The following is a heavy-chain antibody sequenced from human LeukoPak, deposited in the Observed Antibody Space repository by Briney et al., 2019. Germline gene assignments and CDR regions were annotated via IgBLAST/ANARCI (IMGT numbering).Heavy chain of an antibody. CDR1: GYTFTGYY. D-gene: IGHD6-19*01. J-gene: IGHJ4*02. CDR3: ARASNIAVAGSFGY. Sequence: GASVKVSCKASGYTFTGYYMHWVRQAPGQGLEWMGWINPNSGGTNYAQKFQGRVTMTRDTSISTAYMELSRLRSDDTAVYYCARASNIAVAGSFGYWGQGTLVTVSS. V-gene: IGHV1-2*02. CDR2: INPNSGGT.